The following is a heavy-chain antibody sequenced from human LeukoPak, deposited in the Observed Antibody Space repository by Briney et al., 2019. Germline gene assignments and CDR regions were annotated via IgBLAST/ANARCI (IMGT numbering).Heavy chain of an antibody. J-gene: IGHJ3*02. CDR1: GGSFSGYY. D-gene: IGHD1-26*01. CDR3: AREGAGSKYAFDI. Sequence: PSETLSLTCAVYGGSFSGYYWSWIRQPPGKGLEWIGEINHSGSTNYNPSLKSRVTISVDTSKNQFSLKLSSVTAADTAVYYCAREGAGSKYAFDIWGQGTMVTVSS. CDR2: INHSGST. V-gene: IGHV4-34*01.